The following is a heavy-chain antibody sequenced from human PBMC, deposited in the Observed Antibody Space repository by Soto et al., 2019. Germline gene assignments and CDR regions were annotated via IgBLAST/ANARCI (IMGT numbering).Heavy chain of an antibody. J-gene: IGHJ3*02. D-gene: IGHD3-22*01. CDR2: ISAYNGNT. CDR1: GYTFTSYG. Sequence: GASVKVSCKASGYTFTSYGISWVRQAPGQGLEWMGWISAYNGNTNYAQKLQGRVTMTTDTSTSTAYMELRSLRSDDTAVYYCARVILYYYDSSASAFDIWGQGTMVTVSS. CDR3: ARVILYYYDSSASAFDI. V-gene: IGHV1-18*01.